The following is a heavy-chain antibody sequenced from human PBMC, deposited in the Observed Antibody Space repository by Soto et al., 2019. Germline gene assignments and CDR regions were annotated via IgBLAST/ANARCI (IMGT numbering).Heavy chain of an antibody. J-gene: IGHJ6*02. D-gene: IGHD1-26*01. Sequence: ASVKVSCKASGGTFSSYAISWVRQAPGQGLEWMGGIIPIFGTANYAQKFQGRVTITADESTSTAYMELSSLRSEDTAVYYCARDPSRPYRYERDYYYGMDVWGQGTTVTVSS. CDR1: GGTFSSYA. CDR2: IIPIFGTA. CDR3: ARDPSRPYRYERDYYYGMDV. V-gene: IGHV1-69*13.